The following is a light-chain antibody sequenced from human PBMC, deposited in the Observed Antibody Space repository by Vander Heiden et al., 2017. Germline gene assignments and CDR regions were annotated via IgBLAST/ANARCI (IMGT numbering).Light chain of an antibody. J-gene: IGKJ1*01. V-gene: IGKV1-39*01. CDR1: QSISSY. CDR3: QQSYSTPWT. CDR2: AES. Sequence: DIQMTQSPSSLSASVGARVTISRRASQSISSYLSWYQQKPGKAPKLLIYAESSLQSGVPSRVSGSGAGTDFTLTISSLQPEDFATYYCQQSYSTPWTFGQGTKVEIK.